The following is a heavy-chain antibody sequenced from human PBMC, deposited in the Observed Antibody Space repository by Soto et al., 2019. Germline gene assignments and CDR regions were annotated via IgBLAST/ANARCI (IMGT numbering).Heavy chain of an antibody. CDR2: IYYRGST. CDR3: ARQYCGGDCSGSDAFDI. J-gene: IGHJ3*02. V-gene: IGHV4-59*08. Sequence: QVQLQESGPGLVKPSETLSLTCTVSGGSISSYYWSWIRQPPGKGLEWIGYIYYRGSTNYNPSLKSRVTISVDTSKNQFSLKLSSVTAADTAVYYCARQYCGGDCSGSDAFDIWGQGTMVTVSS. D-gene: IGHD2-21*01. CDR1: GGSISSYY.